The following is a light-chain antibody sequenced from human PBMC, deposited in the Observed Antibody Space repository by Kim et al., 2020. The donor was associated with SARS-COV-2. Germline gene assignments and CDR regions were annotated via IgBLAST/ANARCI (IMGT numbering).Light chain of an antibody. CDR2: AAS. CDR1: DTVVTY. J-gene: IGKJ2*01. V-gene: IGKV1-39*01. Sequence: GDRVTITCRASDTVVTYLNWYQQKPGKAPTLLIYAASKLQTGVPSRFSGSGYGTHFTLTISSLQPDDFATYYCQQTYRLSSFGSGTKLEI. CDR3: QQTYRLSS.